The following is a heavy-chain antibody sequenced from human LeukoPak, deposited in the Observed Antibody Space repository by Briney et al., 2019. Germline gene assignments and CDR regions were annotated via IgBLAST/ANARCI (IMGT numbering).Heavy chain of an antibody. Sequence: PGGSLRLSCEASGFTFDDYDMRWVRQAPGKGLGWVSGINWNGGSTGYADSVKGRFTISRDNAKNSLYLQMNSLRAEDTALYYCATEIITLGMDAFDIWGQGTVVTVS. CDR1: GFTFDDYD. CDR2: INWNGGST. CDR3: ATEIITLGMDAFDI. V-gene: IGHV3-20*04. D-gene: IGHD3-22*01. J-gene: IGHJ3*02.